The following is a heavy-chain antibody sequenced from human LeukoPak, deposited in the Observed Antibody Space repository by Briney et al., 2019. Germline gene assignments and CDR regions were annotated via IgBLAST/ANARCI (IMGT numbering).Heavy chain of an antibody. CDR1: GYTFTGYY. Sequence: ASVKVSCKAFGYTFTGYYIHWLRQAPGQGLEWMGWINPNSGGTNYAQKFQGRVTMTRDTSISTAYMELSRLRSDDTAVYYCARADCSGGSCYQAVDYWGQGTLVTVSS. V-gene: IGHV1-2*02. CDR3: ARADCSGGSCYQAVDY. D-gene: IGHD2-15*01. J-gene: IGHJ4*02. CDR2: INPNSGGT.